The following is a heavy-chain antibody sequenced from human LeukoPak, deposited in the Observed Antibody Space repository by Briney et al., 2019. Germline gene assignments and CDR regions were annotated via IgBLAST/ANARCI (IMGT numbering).Heavy chain of an antibody. D-gene: IGHD1-7*01. V-gene: IGHV4-4*07. CDR3: ASLDWNYYYFDY. CDR2: IYTSGST. CDR1: GASISSSY. Sequence: PSETLSLTCTVSGASISSSYWSWIRQPAGKGLEWIGRIYTSGSTNYNPSLKSRVTISVDTSKNQFSLKLSSVTAADTAVYYCASLDWNYYYFDYWGQGTLVTVSS. J-gene: IGHJ4*02.